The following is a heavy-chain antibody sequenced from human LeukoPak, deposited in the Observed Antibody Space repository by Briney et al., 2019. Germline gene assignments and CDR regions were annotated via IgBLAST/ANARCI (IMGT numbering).Heavy chain of an antibody. CDR1: GGSINSYY. J-gene: IGHJ6*02. D-gene: IGHD2-2*01. CDR3: ARAPNFCSSTSCYYYYYGMDV. CDR2: IYYSGST. V-gene: IGHV4-59*06. Sequence: SETLSLTCTVSGGSINSYYWSWIRQPPGKGLEWIAYIYYSGSTYYNPSLKSRVTISVDTSKNQFSLKLSSVTAADTAVYYCARAPNFCSSTSCYYYYYGMDVWGQGTTVTVSS.